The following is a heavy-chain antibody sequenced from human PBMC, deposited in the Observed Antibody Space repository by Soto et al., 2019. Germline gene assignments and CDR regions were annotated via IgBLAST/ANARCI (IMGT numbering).Heavy chain of an antibody. Sequence: GGSLRLSCAASGFTFSSYGMTWVRQAPGKGLEWVSFSSATGAGTYYADSVKGRFTISRDNSKNTLYLQMTSLRADDTAVYYRAKDRREGGNYGFYSDFWGQGALVTVSS. CDR2: SSATGAGT. CDR3: AKDRREGGNYGFYSDF. J-gene: IGHJ4*02. V-gene: IGHV3-23*01. D-gene: IGHD1-7*01. CDR1: GFTFSSYG.